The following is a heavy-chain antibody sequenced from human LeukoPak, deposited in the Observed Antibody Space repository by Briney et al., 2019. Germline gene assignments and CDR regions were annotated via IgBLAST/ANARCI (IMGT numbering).Heavy chain of an antibody. CDR1: GGSISSHY. J-gene: IGHJ6*02. Sequence: SETLSLTCTVSGGSISSHYWSWIRQPAGKGLEWIGRIYTSGSTNYNPSLKSRVTMSVDTSKNQFSLKLSSVTAADTAVYYCARDRIVVVPAAITTPYYYYGMDVWGQGTTVTVSS. D-gene: IGHD2-2*01. CDR2: IYTSGST. V-gene: IGHV4-4*07. CDR3: ARDRIVVVPAAITTPYYYYGMDV.